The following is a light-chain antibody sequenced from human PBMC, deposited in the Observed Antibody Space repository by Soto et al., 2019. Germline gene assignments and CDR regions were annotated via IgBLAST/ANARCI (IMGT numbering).Light chain of an antibody. J-gene: IGKJ5*01. Sequence: DIQMTQSPSFVSASVGDRVTITCRASQDIGSWLAWYQQKPGKAPDLLIYGASSLQSGVPSRFYGSGSGTDFTLTISSLQPEDFATYYCQQGGSFPITFGQGTRLEIK. CDR3: QQGGSFPIT. CDR1: QDIGSW. V-gene: IGKV1-12*01. CDR2: GAS.